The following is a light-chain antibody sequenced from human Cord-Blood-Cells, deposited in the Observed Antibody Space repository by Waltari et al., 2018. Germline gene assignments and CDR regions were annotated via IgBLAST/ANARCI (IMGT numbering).Light chain of an antibody. CDR1: SLRSYY. J-gene: IGLJ2*01. Sequence: SSELTQDPAVAVALGPPVRITCPGDSLRSYYASRYQQKPGQAPVLVIYGKNNRPPGSPDRFSGSSSGNTASLTITGAQAEDEADYYCNSRDSSGNHLVVFGGGTKLTVL. V-gene: IGLV3-19*01. CDR3: NSRDSSGNHLVV. CDR2: GKN.